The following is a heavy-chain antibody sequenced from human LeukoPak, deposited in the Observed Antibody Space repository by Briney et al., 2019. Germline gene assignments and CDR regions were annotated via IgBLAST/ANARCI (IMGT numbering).Heavy chain of an antibody. Sequence: GASVKVSCKTSGYTFTGYYVNWVRQAPGQGLEWMGWVNPDNGVTHFSQKSQGRVTMTRDTSISTAYMELNRLTSDDTAVYYCARYSVDYGPWFPEFWGQGTLVTVSS. CDR1: GYTFTGYY. V-gene: IGHV1-2*02. CDR3: ARYSVDYGPWFPEF. D-gene: IGHD1-26*01. J-gene: IGHJ4*02. CDR2: VNPDNGVT.